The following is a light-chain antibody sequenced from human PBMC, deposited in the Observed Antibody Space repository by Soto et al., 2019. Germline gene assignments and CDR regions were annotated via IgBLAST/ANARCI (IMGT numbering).Light chain of an antibody. V-gene: IGKV3-11*01. CDR1: QSVRSN. Sequence: EILMTQSPATLSVSPGERATLSCRASQSVRSNLAWYQQKPGQAPRLLIYDASKRATGIPARFSGSGSGTDFTLTISSLEPEDFALYYCQQLSHWPFTFGPGTKVDIK. CDR2: DAS. J-gene: IGKJ3*01. CDR3: QQLSHWPFT.